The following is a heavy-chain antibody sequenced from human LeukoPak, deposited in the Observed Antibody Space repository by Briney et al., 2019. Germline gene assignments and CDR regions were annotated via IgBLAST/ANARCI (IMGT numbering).Heavy chain of an antibody. J-gene: IGHJ3*02. CDR3: AREGVQAAVDAFDI. D-gene: IGHD3-10*01. CDR1: GFTLKIYP. Sequence: GGSLRLSCAASGFTLKIYPMHWVRQAPGKGLEWLSVISHDGSDKNNADSVKGRFIISRDNSKNTIYLQLNSLRPEDTAMYYCAREGVQAAVDAFDIWGLGTMVIVSS. CDR2: ISHDGSDK. V-gene: IGHV3-30*04.